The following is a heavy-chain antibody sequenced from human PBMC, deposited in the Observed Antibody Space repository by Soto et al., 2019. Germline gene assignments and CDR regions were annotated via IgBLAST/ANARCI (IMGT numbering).Heavy chain of an antibody. Sequence: EVQILESGGGLVQPGGSLRLSCAASGFTFSSSAMNWVRQAPGKGREWVSVISGSDGRTYYADSVKGRFTISRDNSKNTLYLDIISLRAEDTAVYYCAKSLDINWKNWFDPWGQGTLVTVSS. CDR2: ISGSDGRT. J-gene: IGHJ5*02. D-gene: IGHD1-1*01. CDR1: GFTFSSSA. CDR3: AKSLDINWKNWFDP. V-gene: IGHV3-23*01.